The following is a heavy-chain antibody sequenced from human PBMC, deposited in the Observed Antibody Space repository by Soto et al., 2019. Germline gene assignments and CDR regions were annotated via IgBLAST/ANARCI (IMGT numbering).Heavy chain of an antibody. Sequence: SETLSLTCTVSGGSISSYYWSWIRQPPGKGLEWIGYIYYSGSTNYNPSLKGRVTISVDTSKNQFSLKLSSVTAADTAVYYCAREVAGYCSSTSCRNWFDPWGQGTLVTVSS. CDR3: AREVAGYCSSTSCRNWFDP. D-gene: IGHD2-2*01. J-gene: IGHJ5*02. V-gene: IGHV4-59*12. CDR2: IYYSGST. CDR1: GGSISSYY.